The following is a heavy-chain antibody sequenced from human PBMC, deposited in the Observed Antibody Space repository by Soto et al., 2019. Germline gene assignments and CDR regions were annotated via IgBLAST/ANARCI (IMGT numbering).Heavy chain of an antibody. CDR2: INPNSGGT. V-gene: IGHV1-2*04. CDR3: ARDRFVGYYYYGMDV. J-gene: IGHJ6*02. CDR1: GYTFTGYY. Sequence: EASVKVSCKASGYTFTGYYMHWVRQAPGQGLEWMGWINPNSGGTNYAQKFQGWVTMTRDTSISTAYMELSRLRSDDTAVYYCARDRFVGYYYYGMDVWGQGTTVTVSS.